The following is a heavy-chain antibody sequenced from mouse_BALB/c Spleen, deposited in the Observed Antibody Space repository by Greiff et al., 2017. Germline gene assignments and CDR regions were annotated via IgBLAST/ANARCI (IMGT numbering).Heavy chain of an antibody. CDR1: GFAFSSYD. CDR2: ISSGGGST. CDR3: ARQNYGSSNAMDY. V-gene: IGHV5-12-1*01. D-gene: IGHD1-1*01. J-gene: IGHJ4*01. Sequence: EVMLVESGGGLVKPGGSLKLSCAASGFAFSSYDMSWVRQTPEKRLEWVAYISSGGGSTYYPDSVKGRFTISRDNAKNTLYLQMSSLKSEDTAMYYCARQNYGSSNAMDYWGQGTSVTVSS.